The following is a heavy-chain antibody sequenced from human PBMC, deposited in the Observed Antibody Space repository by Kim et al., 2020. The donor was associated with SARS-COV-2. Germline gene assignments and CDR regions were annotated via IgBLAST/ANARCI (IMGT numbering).Heavy chain of an antibody. J-gene: IGHJ5*02. CDR2: ISAYNGNT. CDR3: ARAGLWFGEWGCWFDP. CDR1: GYTFTSYG. V-gene: IGHV1-18*01. D-gene: IGHD3-10*01. Sequence: ASVKVSCKASGYTFTSYGISWVRQAPGQGLEWMGWISAYNGNTNYAQKLQGRVTMTTDTSTSTAYMELRSLRSDDTAVYYCARAGLWFGEWGCWFDPWGQGTLVTVSS.